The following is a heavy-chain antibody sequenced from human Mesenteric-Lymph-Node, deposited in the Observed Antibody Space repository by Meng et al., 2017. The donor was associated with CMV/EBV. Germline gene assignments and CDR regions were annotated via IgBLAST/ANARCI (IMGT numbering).Heavy chain of an antibody. D-gene: IGHD2-15*01. CDR3: AKSLGYCSGGSCYGMDV. J-gene: IGHJ6*02. V-gene: IGHV3-48*01. Sequence: GESLKISCVASGFTFSNYNMNWVRQVPGKGLEWLSYITATSSTKYYADSVKGRFTISRDNSKNTLYLQMNSLRAEDTAVYYCAKSLGYCSGGSCYGMDVWGQGTTVTVSS. CDR2: ITATSSTK. CDR1: GFTFSNYN.